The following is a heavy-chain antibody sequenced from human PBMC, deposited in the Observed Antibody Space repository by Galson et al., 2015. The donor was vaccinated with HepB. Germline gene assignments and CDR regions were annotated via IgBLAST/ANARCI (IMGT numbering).Heavy chain of an antibody. CDR3: AKNGLGCSVL. D-gene: IGHD3-10*02. CDR2: SSGSGGSK. CDR1: GFTFSSYA. J-gene: IGHJ4*02. Sequence: SLRLSCAASGFTFSSYAMSWVRQAPGKGLEWVSASSGSGGSKYYADSVKGRFTISRDNSKNTLYLQMNSLRAEDTAVYYCAKNGLGCSVLWGQGTLVTVSS. V-gene: IGHV3-23*01.